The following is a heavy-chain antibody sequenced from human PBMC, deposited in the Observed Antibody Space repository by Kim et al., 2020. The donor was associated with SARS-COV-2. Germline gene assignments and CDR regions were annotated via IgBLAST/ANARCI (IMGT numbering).Heavy chain of an antibody. D-gene: IGHD3-16*02. CDR2: ILPVFGTT. CDR3: AKNPLRSFRGGANCDAECPYGLDV. Sequence: SVKVSCTASGDIFSDSAISRVRQAPGQGLEWVGGILPVFGTTNYAQRSQGRVTSTADESTNTVSMEVTRLTSEDTAVYYCAKNPLRSFRGGANCDAECPYGLDVWGQGTSVIVAS. V-gene: IGHV1-69*13. CDR1: GDIFSDSA. J-gene: IGHJ6*02.